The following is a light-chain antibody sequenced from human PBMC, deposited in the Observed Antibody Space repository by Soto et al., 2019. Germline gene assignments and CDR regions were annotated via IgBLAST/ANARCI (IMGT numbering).Light chain of an antibody. CDR2: EVS. J-gene: IGLJ3*02. Sequence: QSALTQPASVSGSPGQSITISCTGTSSDVGGYNYVSWYQQHPGKAPKLMIYEVSNRPSGVSNRFSGSKSGNTASLAISGXXXXXXXXYYCTSYTSSSTWVFGGGTKLTVL. V-gene: IGLV2-14*01. CDR1: SSDVGGYNY. CDR3: TSYTSSSTWV.